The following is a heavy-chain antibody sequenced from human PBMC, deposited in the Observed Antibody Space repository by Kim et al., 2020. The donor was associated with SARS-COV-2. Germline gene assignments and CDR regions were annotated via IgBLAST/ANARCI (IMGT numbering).Heavy chain of an antibody. V-gene: IGHV1-18*01. D-gene: IGHD1-26*01. CDR2: ISPYYGST. CDR1: GYYFSNYG. CDR3: ARGGTSYYRY. Sequence: ASVKVSCKASGYYFSNYGLTWVRQAPGQGLEWVGWISPYYGSTNYSQTLQGRVTMTADTSTNTVHMELRNLRSDDTAVYYCARGGTSYYRYWGQGTVVTVSS. J-gene: IGHJ4*02.